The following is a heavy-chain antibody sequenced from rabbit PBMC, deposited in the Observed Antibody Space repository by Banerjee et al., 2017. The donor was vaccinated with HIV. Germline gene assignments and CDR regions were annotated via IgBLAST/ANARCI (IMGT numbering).Heavy chain of an antibody. CDR2: IYTGSGST. Sequence: QEQLVESGGGLVQPEGSLTLTCTASGFSFSSNAMCWVRQAPGKGLEWIGCIYTGSGSTSYASWAKGRFTISKTSSTTVTLQMTSLTAADTATYFCARGIGGSSSGYYDAFDPWGQGTLVTVS. V-gene: IGHV1S45*01. CDR1: GFSFSSNA. J-gene: IGHJ2*01. D-gene: IGHD1-1*01. CDR3: ARGIGGSSSGYYDAFDP.